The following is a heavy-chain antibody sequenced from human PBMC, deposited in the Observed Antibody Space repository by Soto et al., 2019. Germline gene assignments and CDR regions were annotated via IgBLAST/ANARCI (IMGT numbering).Heavy chain of an antibody. CDR3: VRQVGATGSYSYAV. J-gene: IGHJ3*01. V-gene: IGHV4-59*02. CDR2: VYDSGST. CDR1: GASVXNDY. D-gene: IGHD1-26*01. Sequence: SETLSLTCTVTGASVXNDYWNLIRQPPGKGLEWIGFVYDSGSTSYNSSLKSRLTISVDTSKNQFSLKLSSVTAADTAVYYCVRQVGATGSYSYAVWGQGTMVTVSS.